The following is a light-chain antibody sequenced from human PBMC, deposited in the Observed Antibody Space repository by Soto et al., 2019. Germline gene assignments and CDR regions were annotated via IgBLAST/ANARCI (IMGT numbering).Light chain of an antibody. CDR3: QKYNSAPS. CDR2: AAS. V-gene: IGKV1-27*01. CDR1: QGISNY. J-gene: IGKJ1*01. Sequence: DSQMTQSPSSLSASVGGRVTITCRASQGISNYLAWYQQKPGKVPKLLIYAASTLQSGVPSRFSGSGSGTDFTLTISSLQPEDVATYYCQKYNSAPSFGQGTKVDIK.